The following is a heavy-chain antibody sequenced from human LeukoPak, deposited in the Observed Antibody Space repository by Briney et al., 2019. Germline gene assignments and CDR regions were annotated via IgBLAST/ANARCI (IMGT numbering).Heavy chain of an antibody. Sequence: SETLSLTCTVSGGSISHYYWSWIRQPPGKGLEWIGYIYYSGTTNYNPSLKSRVTISVDTSKNQFSLKLNSVTAADTAVYYCARVRLGSYYAPWAFDIWGQGTMVTVSS. CDR1: GGSISHYY. D-gene: IGHD1-26*01. CDR3: ARVRLGSYYAPWAFDI. V-gene: IGHV4-59*01. J-gene: IGHJ3*02. CDR2: IYYSGTT.